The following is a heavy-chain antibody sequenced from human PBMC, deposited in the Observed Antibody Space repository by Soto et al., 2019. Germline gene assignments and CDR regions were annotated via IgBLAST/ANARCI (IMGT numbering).Heavy chain of an antibody. CDR1: GYNFANYH. Sequence: ASVKVSCKASGYNFANYHMHWVRQTPGQGLEWMAIINPLGDSTTYAQSFEGRVTVTRDTPTSTVYMKLSGLRPEDTAVYFCARDRFGSWTVDYWGQGTPVTVSS. J-gene: IGHJ4*02. V-gene: IGHV1-46*01. CDR3: ARDRFGSWTVDY. CDR2: INPLGDST. D-gene: IGHD6-13*01.